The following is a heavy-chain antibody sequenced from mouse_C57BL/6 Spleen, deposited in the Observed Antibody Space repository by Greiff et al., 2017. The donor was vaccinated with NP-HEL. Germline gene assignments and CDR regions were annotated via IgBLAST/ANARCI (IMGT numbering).Heavy chain of an antibody. D-gene: IGHD1-1*01. V-gene: IGHV1-31*01. CDR1: GYSFTGYY. CDR3: AREGYYGSSSAWFAY. J-gene: IGHJ3*01. Sequence: EVQLQQSGPELVKPGASVKISCKASGYSFTGYYMHWVKQSHGNILDWIGYIYPYNGVSSYNQKFKGKATLTVDKSSSTAYMELRSLTSEDSAVYYCAREGYYGSSSAWFAYWGQGTLVTVSA. CDR2: IYPYNGVS.